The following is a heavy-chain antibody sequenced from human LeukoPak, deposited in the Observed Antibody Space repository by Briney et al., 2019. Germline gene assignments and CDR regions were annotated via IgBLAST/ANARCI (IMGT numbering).Heavy chain of an antibody. CDR3: ARAYYDFWSGSLHFDY. CDR2: IYPGDSDT. D-gene: IGHD3-3*01. CDR1: GYRFTSYW. V-gene: IGHV5-51*01. J-gene: IGHJ4*02. Sequence: GESLKISCKGSGYRFTSYWIGWVRQMPGKGLEWMGIIYPGDSDTRYSPSFQGQVTISADKSISTAYLQWSSLKASDTAMYYCARAYYDFWSGSLHFDYWGQGTLVTVSS.